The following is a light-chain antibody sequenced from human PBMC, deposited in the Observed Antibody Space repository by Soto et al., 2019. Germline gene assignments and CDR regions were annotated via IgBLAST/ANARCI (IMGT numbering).Light chain of an antibody. CDR2: DVT. CDR3: TSYTSISTYV. CDR1: SSDVGAYNY. Sequence: QSALTQPASVSGPPGQSITISCTGNSSDVGAYNYVSWYQHHPGKAPRLVIYDVTNRPSGISDRFSGSKSGNTASLTISGLLAEDEADYYCTSYTSISTYVFGTGTKVTVL. V-gene: IGLV2-14*01. J-gene: IGLJ1*01.